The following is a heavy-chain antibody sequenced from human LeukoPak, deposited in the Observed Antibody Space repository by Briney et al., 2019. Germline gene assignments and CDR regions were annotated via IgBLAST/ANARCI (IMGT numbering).Heavy chain of an antibody. Sequence: SETLSLTCTVSGGSISSGDYYWSWIRQPPGKGLERIGYIYYSGSTYYNPSLKSRVTISVDTSKNQFSLKLSSVTAADTAVYYCASQMTLPYFDYWGQGTLVTVSS. CDR3: ASQMTLPYFDY. V-gene: IGHV4-30-4*01. J-gene: IGHJ4*02. CDR1: GGSISSGDYY. CDR2: IYYSGST.